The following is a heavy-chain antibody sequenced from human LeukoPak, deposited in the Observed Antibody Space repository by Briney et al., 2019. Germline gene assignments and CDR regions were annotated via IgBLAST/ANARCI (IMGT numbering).Heavy chain of an antibody. Sequence: SETLSLTCTVSGGSISSYYWSWIRQPAGKGLEWIGRIYTSGSTNYNPSPKSRVTISVDTSKNQFSLKLSSVTAADTAVYYCARAGSGGSWDRPFDIWGQGTMVTVSS. CDR3: ARAGSGGSWDRPFDI. D-gene: IGHD2-15*01. CDR2: IYTSGST. CDR1: GGSISSYY. V-gene: IGHV4-4*07. J-gene: IGHJ3*02.